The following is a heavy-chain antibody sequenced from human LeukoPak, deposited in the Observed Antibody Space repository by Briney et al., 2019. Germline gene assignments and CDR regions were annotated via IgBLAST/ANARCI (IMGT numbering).Heavy chain of an antibody. CDR3: AGRVTGYSSGYVY. D-gene: IGHD5-18*01. CDR1: GITFNNYA. CDR2: ISGSAHKI. Sequence: GGSLRLSCVASGITFNNYAVSWVRQAPEKGLDWVSVISGSAHKIRYADSVKGRFTISRDNSENIVYLQMNNLRAEDTAVYYCAGRVTGYSSGYVYWGQGTLVTVSS. J-gene: IGHJ4*02. V-gene: IGHV3-23*01.